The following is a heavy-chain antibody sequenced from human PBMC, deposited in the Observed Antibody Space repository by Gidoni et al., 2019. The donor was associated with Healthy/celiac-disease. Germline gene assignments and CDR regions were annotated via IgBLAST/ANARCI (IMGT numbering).Heavy chain of an antibody. CDR1: GFTFSSYA. CDR3: ARDFSGSGSPHYGMDV. D-gene: IGHD3-10*01. V-gene: IGHV3-30-3*01. J-gene: IGHJ6*02. Sequence: QVQLVESGGGVVQPGRSLRLSCAASGFTFSSYAMHWVRQAPGKGLEWVAVISYDGSNKYYADSVKGRFTISRDNSKNTLYLQMNSLRAEDTAVYYCARDFSGSGSPHYGMDVWGQGTTVTVSS. CDR2: ISYDGSNK.